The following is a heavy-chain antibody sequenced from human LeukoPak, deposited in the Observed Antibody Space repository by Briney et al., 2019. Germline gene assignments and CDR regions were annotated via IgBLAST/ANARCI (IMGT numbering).Heavy chain of an antibody. CDR2: IYYSGST. CDR3: ARDAVGYRSGGSCYSD. V-gene: IGHV4-30-4*01. J-gene: IGHJ4*02. Sequence: SETLSLTCTVSGGSISSGDYYWSWIRQPPGKGLEWIGYIYYSGSTYYNPSLKSRVTISVDTSKNQFSLKLSSVTAADTAVYYCARDAVGYRSGGSCYSDWGQGTLVTVSS. CDR1: GGSISSGDYY. D-gene: IGHD2-15*01.